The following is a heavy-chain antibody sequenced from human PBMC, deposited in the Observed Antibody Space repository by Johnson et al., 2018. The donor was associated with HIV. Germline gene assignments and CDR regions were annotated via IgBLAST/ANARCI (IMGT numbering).Heavy chain of an antibody. CDR1: GFTFSDYY. J-gene: IGHJ3*02. D-gene: IGHD1-14*01. V-gene: IGHV3-23*04. CDR3: ARDGMAATKANI. Sequence: VQLVESGGGLVKPGWSLRLSCAASGFTFSDYYMSWIRQAPGKGLEWVSAISGSGGSTYYADSVKGRFTISRDNSKNTLYLQMNSLRAEDTAVYYCARDGMAATKANIWGQGTMVTVSS. CDR2: ISGSGGST.